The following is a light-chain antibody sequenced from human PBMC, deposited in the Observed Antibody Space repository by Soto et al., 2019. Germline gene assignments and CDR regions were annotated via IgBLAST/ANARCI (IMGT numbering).Light chain of an antibody. CDR3: QSYDSSLRGV. V-gene: IGLV1-40*01. J-gene: IGLJ2*01. CDR1: SSNIGAGYD. CDR2: GNS. Sequence: QLVLTQPPSVSVAPGQRVTISCTGSSSNIGAGYDVHWYQQLPGTAPKLLIYGNSNRPSGVPDRFSGSKSGTSASLAITGLQAEDEADYYCQSYDSSLRGVFGGGTKLTVL.